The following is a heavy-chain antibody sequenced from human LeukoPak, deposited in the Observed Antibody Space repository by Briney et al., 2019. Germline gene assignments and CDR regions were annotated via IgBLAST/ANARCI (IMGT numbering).Heavy chain of an antibody. V-gene: IGHV3-23*01. CDR1: GFTVRNYA. D-gene: IGHD6-13*01. J-gene: IGHJ4*02. CDR3: ARRSPIAATGTRRLED. Sequence: GGSLRLSCAASGFTVRNYAMNWVRQAPGKGLEWVSTIRESSGDTYYEDSVKGRFTISRDNSKNTLYLQMNSLRAEDTAVYYCARRSPIAATGTRRLEDWGQGTLVTVSS. CDR2: IRESSGDT.